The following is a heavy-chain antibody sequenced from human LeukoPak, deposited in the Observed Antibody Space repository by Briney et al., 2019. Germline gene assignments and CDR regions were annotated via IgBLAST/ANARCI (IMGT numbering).Heavy chain of an antibody. CDR2: INHSGST. Sequence: ASETLSLTCAVYGGSFSGYYWSWIRQPPGKGLEWIGEINHSGSTNYNPYLKSRVTISVDTSKNQFSLKLNSVTAADTAVYYCARGAPKEIQLWLRLRGVAFDIWGQGTMVTVSS. CDR3: ARGAPKEIQLWLRLRGVAFDI. J-gene: IGHJ3*02. D-gene: IGHD5-18*01. V-gene: IGHV4-34*01. CDR1: GGSFSGYY.